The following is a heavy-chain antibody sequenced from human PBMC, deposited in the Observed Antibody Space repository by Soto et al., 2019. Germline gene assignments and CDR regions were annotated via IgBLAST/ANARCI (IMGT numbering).Heavy chain of an antibody. D-gene: IGHD6-6*01. CDR3: ARTPTYSSSSDY. CDR1: GGSISSGGYY. CDR2: IYYSGST. J-gene: IGHJ4*02. V-gene: IGHV4-31*03. Sequence: QVQLQESGPGLVKPSQTLSLTCTVSGGSISSGGYYWSWIRQHPGKGLEWIGYIYYSGSTYYNPSPQSRXNIXVXQSKNQFSLKLSSVTAADTAVYYCARTPTYSSSSDYWGQGTLVTVSS.